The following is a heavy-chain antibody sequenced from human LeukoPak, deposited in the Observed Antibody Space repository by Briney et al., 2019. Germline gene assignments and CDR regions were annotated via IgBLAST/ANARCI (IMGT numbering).Heavy chain of an antibody. CDR2: INHSGST. Sequence: SETLSLTCAVYGGSFSGYYWSWIRQPPGKGLEWIGEINHSGSTYYNPSLKSRVTISVDTSKNQFSLKLSSVTAADTAVYYCAKPPYNWNGPYDYWGQGTLVTVSS. J-gene: IGHJ4*02. D-gene: IGHD1-1*01. CDR3: AKPPYNWNGPYDY. V-gene: IGHV4-34*01. CDR1: GGSFSGYY.